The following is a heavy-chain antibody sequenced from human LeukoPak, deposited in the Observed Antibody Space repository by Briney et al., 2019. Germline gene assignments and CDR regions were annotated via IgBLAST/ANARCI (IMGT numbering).Heavy chain of an antibody. CDR2: IYYSGST. CDR1: GGSISSYY. J-gene: IGHJ5*02. V-gene: IGHV4-59*01. CDR3: ARAVVIGWFDP. Sequence: SETLSLTCTVSGGSISSYYWTWIRQPPGKGLEWIGYIYYSGSTNYNPSLKSRVTISVDTSKNQFSLKLSSVTAADTAVYYCARAVVIGWFDPWGQGTLVTVSS. D-gene: IGHD3-10*01.